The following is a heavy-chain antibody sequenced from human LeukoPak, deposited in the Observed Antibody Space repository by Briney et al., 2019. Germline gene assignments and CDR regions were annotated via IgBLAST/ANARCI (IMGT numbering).Heavy chain of an antibody. V-gene: IGHV1-8*03. Sequence: GASVKVSCEASGYTFTNYDINWVRQATGQGLEWMGWMNPNSGNTGYAQKFQGRVTITRNTSISTAYMELGSLRSEDTAVYYCARKLSSGYYYGDAFDIWGQGTMVTVSS. CDR2: MNPNSGNT. J-gene: IGHJ3*02. CDR1: GYTFTNYD. D-gene: IGHD3-22*01. CDR3: ARKLSSGYYYGDAFDI.